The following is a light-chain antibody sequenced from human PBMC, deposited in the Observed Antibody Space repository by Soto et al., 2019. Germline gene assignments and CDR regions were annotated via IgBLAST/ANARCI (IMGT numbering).Light chain of an antibody. J-gene: IGKJ5*01. CDR3: QQRSDSIT. CDR1: HSVTTH. CDR2: DES. Sequence: EIVLTQSPDTLSLSPGERATLPCWASHSVTTHLAWFQQRPGQTPRLLIYDESTRAPGIPARFSGRGSGADFTLTISSLEPEDFAVYYCQQRSDSITFGQGTRLDIK. V-gene: IGKV3-11*01.